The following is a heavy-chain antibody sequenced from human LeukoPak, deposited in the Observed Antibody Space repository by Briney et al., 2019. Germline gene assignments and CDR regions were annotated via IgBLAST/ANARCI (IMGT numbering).Heavy chain of an antibody. D-gene: IGHD5-18*01. J-gene: IGHJ6*03. CDR1: GDSINNYY. V-gene: IGHV4-59*01. CDR2: IYYSGST. CDR3: ARTTEGGYGYGYFYYYYMDV. Sequence: SETLSLTCTVSGDSINNYYWSWIRQPPGKGLEWIGYIYYSGSTNYKSSLKSRVTISVDTSKNQFSLKLSSVTAADTAVYYCARTTEGGYGYGYFYYYYMDVWGKGTTVTISS.